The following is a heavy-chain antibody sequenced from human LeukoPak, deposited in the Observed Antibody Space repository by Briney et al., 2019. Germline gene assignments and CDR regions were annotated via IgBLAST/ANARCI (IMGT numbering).Heavy chain of an antibody. V-gene: IGHV1-69*13. CDR3: ARDSVVVVPAAPHMDV. D-gene: IGHD2-2*01. CDR2: IIPIFGTA. Sequence: SVKVSCKASGGTFSSYAISWVRQAPGQGLEWMGGIIPIFGTANYAQKFQGRVMITADESTSTAYMELSSLRSEDTAVYYCARDSVVVVPAAPHMDVWGKGTTVTVSS. J-gene: IGHJ6*03. CDR1: GGTFSSYA.